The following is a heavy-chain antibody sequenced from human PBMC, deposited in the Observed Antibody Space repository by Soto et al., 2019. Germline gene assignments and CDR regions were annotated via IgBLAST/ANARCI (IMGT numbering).Heavy chain of an antibody. CDR3: ARAFYGDSAAYYSGMDV. V-gene: IGHV4-38-2*01. Sequence: SETLSLTCAVSGFSISSGFYWGWIRQPPGKGLEWIGNIYRSGSTYYNPSLKSRVTISVDTSKNQFSLKLSSVTAPDTAVYYCARAFYGDSAAYYSGMDVWGQGTTVTFSS. CDR2: IYRSGST. D-gene: IGHD4-17*01. CDR1: GFSISSGFY. J-gene: IGHJ6*02.